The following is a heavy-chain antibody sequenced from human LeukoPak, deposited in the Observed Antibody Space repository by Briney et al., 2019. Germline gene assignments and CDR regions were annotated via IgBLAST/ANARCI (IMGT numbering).Heavy chain of an antibody. V-gene: IGHV3-74*03. CDR3: ARGAVRRGADY. D-gene: IGHD3-10*02. CDR2: INNDVGGT. J-gene: IGHJ4*02. CDR1: GLTFSREW. Sequence: RRSLRLSCEASGLTFSREWMHWVRQAPGKGIVWVSRINNDVGGTTYAEAVKGRFTISRDNAKNTLYLQMNSLRAEDTAVYYCARGAVRRGADYWGQGTLVTVSS.